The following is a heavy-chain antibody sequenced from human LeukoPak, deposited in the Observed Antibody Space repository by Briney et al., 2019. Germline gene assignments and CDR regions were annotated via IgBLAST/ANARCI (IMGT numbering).Heavy chain of an antibody. J-gene: IGHJ4*02. V-gene: IGHV4-34*01. CDR1: GGSFRDYY. Sequence: SETLSLTCAAHGGSFRDYYWSWIRQPPGKGLEWIGEIEPNGRAKYSPSLKSRVTILIDMSKNQFSLKLSSVTAADTAVYYCARGDSSGYDYWGQGTLVTVSS. D-gene: IGHD3-22*01. CDR2: IEPNGRA. CDR3: ARGDSSGYDY.